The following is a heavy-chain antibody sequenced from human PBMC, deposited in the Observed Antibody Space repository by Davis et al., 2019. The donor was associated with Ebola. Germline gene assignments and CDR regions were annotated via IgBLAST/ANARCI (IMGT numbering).Heavy chain of an antibody. Sequence: PGGSLRLSCAASGFTFSSNWMHWVRQAPGKGLVWVSRTNSDGSITSYADSVKGRFTISRDNAKNTLYLQMNSLRDEDTAVYYCALGDSYAKRYWGQGTLVTVSS. CDR1: GFTFSSNW. J-gene: IGHJ4*02. V-gene: IGHV3-74*01. CDR2: TNSDGSIT. D-gene: IGHD5-18*01. CDR3: ALGDSYAKRY.